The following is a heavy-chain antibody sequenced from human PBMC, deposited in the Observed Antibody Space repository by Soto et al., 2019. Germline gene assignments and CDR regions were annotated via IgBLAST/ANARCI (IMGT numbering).Heavy chain of an antibody. CDR2: IWYDGSNK. D-gene: IGHD7-27*01. CDR3: ARDVGTYFDY. V-gene: IGHV3-33*01. J-gene: IGHJ4*02. Sequence: QVQLVESGGGVVQPGRSLRLSCAASGFTFSSYGMHWVRQAPGKGLEWVAVIWYDGSNKYYADSVKGRFTISRDNSKNTMYLQMNSLRAEDTAVYYCARDVGTYFDYWGQGTLVTVSS. CDR1: GFTFSSYG.